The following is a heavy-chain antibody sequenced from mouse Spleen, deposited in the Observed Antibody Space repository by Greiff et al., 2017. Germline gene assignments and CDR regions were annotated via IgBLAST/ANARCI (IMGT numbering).Heavy chain of an antibody. D-gene: IGHD1-1*01. CDR3: ARRGATDYAMDY. V-gene: IGHV5-9-3*01. J-gene: IGHJ4*01. CDR1: GFTFSSYA. Sequence: DVHLVESGGGLVKPGGSLKLSCAASGFTFSSYAMSWVRQTPEKRLEWVATISSGGSYTYYPDSVKGRFTISRDNAKNTLYLQMSSLRSEDTAMYYCARRGATDYAMDYWGQGTSVTVSS. CDR2: ISSGGSYT.